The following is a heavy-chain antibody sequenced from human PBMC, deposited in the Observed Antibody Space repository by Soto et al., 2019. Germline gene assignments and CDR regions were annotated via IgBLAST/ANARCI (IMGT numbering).Heavy chain of an antibody. V-gene: IGHV3-30*03. CDR3: ARVIRADSTSSNFYYYSGLDV. CDR1: GFTFITYG. Sequence: SFRLSFSASGFTFITYGMHWVRQSPGKGLEWLAVISNNGINKYYADSVKGRFTISRDNSKDTLFLQMNSLRGEDTAIYYCARVIRADSTSSNFYYYSGLDVWGQGTTVTVSS. J-gene: IGHJ6*02. D-gene: IGHD6-6*01. CDR2: ISNNGINK.